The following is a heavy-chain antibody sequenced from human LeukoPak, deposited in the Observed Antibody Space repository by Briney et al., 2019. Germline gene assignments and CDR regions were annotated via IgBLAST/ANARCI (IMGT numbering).Heavy chain of an antibody. V-gene: IGHV3-11*04. D-gene: IGHD6-13*01. CDR2: ISSSGNTT. J-gene: IGHJ4*02. CDR3: ARDGGSSWYFDY. CDR1: GFTFSSYA. Sequence: GGSLRLSCAASGFTFSSYAMSWIRQAPGKGLEWVSYISSSGNTTYHADSVKGRFTISRDNAKNSLYLQMSSLRAEDTAVYYCARDGGSSWYFDYWGQATLVTVSS.